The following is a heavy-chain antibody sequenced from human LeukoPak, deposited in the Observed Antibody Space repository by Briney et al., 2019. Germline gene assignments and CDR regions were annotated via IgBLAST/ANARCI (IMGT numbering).Heavy chain of an antibody. CDR1: GFTFSSYS. V-gene: IGHV3-21*01. Sequence: PGGSLRLSCAASGFTFSSYSMNWVRQAPGKGLEWVSSISSSSYIYYADSVKGRFTISRDNAKNSLYLQMNSLRAEDTAVYYCARKGAAVTIDAFDIWGQGTMVTVSS. CDR2: ISSSSYI. D-gene: IGHD4-17*01. J-gene: IGHJ3*02. CDR3: ARKGAAVTIDAFDI.